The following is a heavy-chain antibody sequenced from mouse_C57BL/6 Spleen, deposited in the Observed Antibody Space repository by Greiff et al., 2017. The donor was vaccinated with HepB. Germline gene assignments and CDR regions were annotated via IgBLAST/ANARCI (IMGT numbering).Heavy chain of an antibody. CDR1: GYTFTDYE. CDR3: TRGRYDYDGFAY. D-gene: IGHD2-4*01. Sequence: QVQLQQSGAELVRPGASVTLSCKASGYTFTDYEMHWVKQTPVHGLEWIGAIDPETGGTAYNQKFKGKAILTADKSSSTAYMELRSLTSEDSAVYYCTRGRYDYDGFAYWGQGTLVTVSA. V-gene: IGHV1-15*01. J-gene: IGHJ3*01. CDR2: IDPETGGT.